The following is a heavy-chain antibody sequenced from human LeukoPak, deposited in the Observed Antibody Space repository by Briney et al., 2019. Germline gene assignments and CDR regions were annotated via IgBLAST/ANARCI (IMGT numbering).Heavy chain of an antibody. CDR1: GFTFSSYW. J-gene: IGHJ4*02. CDR2: IKQDGSEK. V-gene: IGHV3-7*01. Sequence: PGGSLRLSCAVSGFTFSSYWMSWVRQAPGKGLEWVANIKQDGSEKYYVDSVKGRFTISRDNAKNSLYLQMSSLRGGDAAVYYCARDLNSGLDYWGQGTLVTVSS. D-gene: IGHD5-12*01. CDR3: ARDLNSGLDY.